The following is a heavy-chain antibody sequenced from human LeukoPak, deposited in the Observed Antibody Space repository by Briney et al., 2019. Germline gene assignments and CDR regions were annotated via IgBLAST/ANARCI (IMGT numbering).Heavy chain of an antibody. CDR2: ISYDGSNK. CDR3: ARDTILEWFFDY. CDR1: GFTFSSYA. J-gene: IGHJ4*02. Sequence: GGSLRLSCAASGFTFSSYAMHWVRQAPGKGLEWVAVISYDGSNKYYADSVKGRFTISRDNSKNTLYLQMNSLRAEGTAVYYCARDTILEWFFDYWGQGTLVTVSS. D-gene: IGHD3-3*01. V-gene: IGHV3-30-3*01.